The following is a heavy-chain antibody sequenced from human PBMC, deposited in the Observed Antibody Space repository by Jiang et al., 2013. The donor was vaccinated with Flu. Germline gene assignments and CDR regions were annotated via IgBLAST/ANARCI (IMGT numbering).Heavy chain of an antibody. CDR3: ARRTHTYYYDSSGPNWFDP. CDR2: IIPIFGTA. D-gene: IGHD3-22*01. Sequence: GAEVKKPGSSVKVSCKASGGTFSSYAISWVRQAPGQGLEWMGGIIPIFGTANYAQKFQGRVTITADESTSTAYMELSSLRSEDTAVYYCARRTHTYYYDSSGPNWFDPWGQGTLVTVSS. V-gene: IGHV1-69*01. J-gene: IGHJ5*02. CDR1: GGTFSSYA.